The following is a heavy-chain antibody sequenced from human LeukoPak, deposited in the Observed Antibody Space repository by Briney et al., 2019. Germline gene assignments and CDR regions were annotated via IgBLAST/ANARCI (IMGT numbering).Heavy chain of an antibody. V-gene: IGHV1-2*02. J-gene: IGHJ5*02. D-gene: IGHD3-22*01. CDR2: INPNSGGT. Sequence: ASVKVSCKASGYTFTDYYMHWVRQAPGQGLEWMGWINPNSGGTNYAQKFQGRVIMTRDTSISTAYMELSRLRSDDTAVYYCARAPYYYDSSGYSYNWFDPWGQGTLVTVSS. CDR3: ARAPYYYDSSGYSYNWFDP. CDR1: GYTFTDYY.